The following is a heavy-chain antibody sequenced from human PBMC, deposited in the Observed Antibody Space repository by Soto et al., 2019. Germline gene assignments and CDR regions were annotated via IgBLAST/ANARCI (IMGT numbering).Heavy chain of an antibody. CDR1: GGTFRSYS. V-gene: IGHV1-69*01. CDR2: IIPMSGSA. D-gene: IGHD3-10*01. CDR3: AGRNRITLVRGVGYYYYMDV. J-gene: IGHJ6*02. Sequence: QVQLVQSGAEVKKPGSSVKVSCKASGGTFRSYSLSWVRQAPGQGLEWMGGIIPMSGSANYTQKFQGRVTITADESTNTAYMEVSSLRSEDTAVYYCAGRNRITLVRGVGYYYYMDVWGQGTAVTVSS.